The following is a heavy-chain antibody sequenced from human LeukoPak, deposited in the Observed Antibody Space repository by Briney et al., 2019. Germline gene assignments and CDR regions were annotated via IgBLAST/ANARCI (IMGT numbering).Heavy chain of an antibody. CDR2: IYYSGST. CDR1: GGSISS. V-gene: IGHV4-38-2*02. Sequence: PSETLSLTCTVSGGSISSWIRQPPGKGLEWIGSIYYSGSTYCNPSLKSRVTISVDTSKNQFSLKLSSVTAADTAVYYCARAHWWCSSSSCLGYFDYWGQGTLVTVSS. J-gene: IGHJ4*02. D-gene: IGHD2-2*01. CDR3: ARAHWWCSSSSCLGYFDY.